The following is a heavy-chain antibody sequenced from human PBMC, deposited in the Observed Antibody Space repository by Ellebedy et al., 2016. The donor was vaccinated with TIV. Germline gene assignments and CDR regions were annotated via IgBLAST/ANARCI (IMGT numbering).Heavy chain of an antibody. D-gene: IGHD2-8*01. CDR2: ISAYNGNT. Sequence: AASVKVSCKASGYTFTSYGISWVRPAPGQGLAWMGWISAYNGNTNYAQKLQGRVTMTTDTSTSTAYMELRSLRSDDTAVYYCARVRDIVLMVYAIDYWGQGTLVTVSS. CDR3: ARVRDIVLMVYAIDY. CDR1: GYTFTSYG. V-gene: IGHV1-18*01. J-gene: IGHJ4*02.